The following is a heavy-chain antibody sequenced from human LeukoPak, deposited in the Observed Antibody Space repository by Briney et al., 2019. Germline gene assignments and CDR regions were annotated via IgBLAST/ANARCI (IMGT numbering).Heavy chain of an antibody. D-gene: IGHD3-16*02. CDR3: ARGGPLTFGGVIVPDYYYYGMDV. Sequence: ASVKVSCKASGYTFTSYAMSWVRQAPGQGLEWMGWINTNTGNPTYAQGFTGRFVFSLDTSVSTAYLQISSLKAEDTAVYYCARGGPLTFGGVIVPDYYYYGMDVWGQGTTVTVSS. V-gene: IGHV7-4-1*02. CDR2: INTNTGNP. CDR1: GYTFTSYA. J-gene: IGHJ6*02.